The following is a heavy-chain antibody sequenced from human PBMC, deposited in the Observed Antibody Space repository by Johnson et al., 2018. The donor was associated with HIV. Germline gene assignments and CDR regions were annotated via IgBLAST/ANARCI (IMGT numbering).Heavy chain of an antibody. CDR2: ISYGGNEK. Sequence: QVQLVESGGGVVQPGRSLRLSCAASRFTFSNYAMHWVRQAPGKGLEWVAIISYGGNEKYYADSVKGRITISRDDSKNTLLLQMKSLRAEDTAVYFCARKAVINFDAFDIWGQGTLVMVSS. D-gene: IGHD4-23*01. CDR3: ARKAVINFDAFDI. J-gene: IGHJ3*02. CDR1: RFTFSNYA. V-gene: IGHV3-30*04.